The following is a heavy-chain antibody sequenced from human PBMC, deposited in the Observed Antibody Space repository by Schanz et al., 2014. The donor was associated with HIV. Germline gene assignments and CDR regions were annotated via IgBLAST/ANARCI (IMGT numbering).Heavy chain of an antibody. J-gene: IGHJ4*02. V-gene: IGHV3-23*01. CDR3: ARAMLISGTGYWTGENY. D-gene: IGHD3-10*01. Sequence: EVQLLESGGGLAQPGGSLRLSCAASGLTFNSYAMIWVRQAPGKGLEWVSTITGSGGHTYYAASVKGRFTISRDNSKNTLFLQMNSLRVEDTAVYYCARAMLISGTGYWTGENYWGQGTLVIVSS. CDR2: ITGSGGHT. CDR1: GLTFNSYA.